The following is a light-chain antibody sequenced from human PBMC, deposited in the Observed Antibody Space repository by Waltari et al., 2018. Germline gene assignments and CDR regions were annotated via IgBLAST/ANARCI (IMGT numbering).Light chain of an antibody. V-gene: IGKV3-20*01. J-gene: IGKJ2*01. CDR2: DVS. CDR3: QHYDNSPRMYT. CDR1: HTIRNIN. Sequence: VLTQSPDTLSLSPGERATLSCRASHTIRNINLAWYQQKPGQPPRLLIYDVSGRATGIQDRFSASGSGTDFTLTISRLEPEDFAVYYCQHYDNSPRMYTFGQGTKLEIK.